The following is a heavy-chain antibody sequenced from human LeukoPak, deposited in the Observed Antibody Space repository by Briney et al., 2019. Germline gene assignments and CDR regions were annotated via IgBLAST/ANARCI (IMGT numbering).Heavy chain of an antibody. CDR1: GDSVSSNSAA. CDR3: ARDGTYSSSWYDYYYYMDV. CDR2: TYYRSKWYN. V-gene: IGHV6-1*01. D-gene: IGHD6-13*01. Sequence: SQTLSLTCAISGDSVSSNSAAWNWIRQSPSRGLEWLGRTYYRSKWYNDYAVSVKSRITINPDTSKNQFSLQLNSVTPEDTAVYYCARDGTYSSSWYDYYYYMDVWGKGTTVTISS. J-gene: IGHJ6*03.